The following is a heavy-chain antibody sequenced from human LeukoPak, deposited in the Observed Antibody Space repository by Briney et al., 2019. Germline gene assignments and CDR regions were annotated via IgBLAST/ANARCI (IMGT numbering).Heavy chain of an antibody. J-gene: IGHJ4*02. D-gene: IGHD6-19*01. CDR3: ARDCSSGWYPNYYFDY. V-gene: IGHV3-7*01. Sequence: GGSPRLSCVASGFTFSSYWMSWVRQAPGKGLEWVANIKQDGSEKYYVDSVKGRFTISRDNAKNSLYLQMNSLRAEDTAVYYCARDCSSGWYPNYYFDYWGQGTLVTVSS. CDR2: IKQDGSEK. CDR1: GFTFSSYW.